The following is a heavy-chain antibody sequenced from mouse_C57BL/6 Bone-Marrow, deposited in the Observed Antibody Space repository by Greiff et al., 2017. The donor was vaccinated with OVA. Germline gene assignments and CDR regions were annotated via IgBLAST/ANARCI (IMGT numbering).Heavy chain of an antibody. CDR1: GYTFTSYW. D-gene: IGHD1-1*01. Sequence: VQLQQPGAELVRPGTSVKLSCKASGYTFTSYWMHWVKQRPGQGLEWIGVIDPSDSYTNYNQKFKGKATLTVDTSSSTAYMQLSSLTSEDSAVYYCAREGVTTVASYYFDCWGQGTTLTVSS. J-gene: IGHJ2*01. CDR2: IDPSDSYT. CDR3: AREGVTTVASYYFDC. V-gene: IGHV1-59*01.